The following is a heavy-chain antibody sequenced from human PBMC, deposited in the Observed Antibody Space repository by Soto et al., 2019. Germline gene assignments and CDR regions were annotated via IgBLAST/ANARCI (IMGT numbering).Heavy chain of an antibody. V-gene: IGHV4-59*01. D-gene: IGHD6-13*01. CDR3: TRGSSWYDVDWFDP. CDR2: FYNSGST. CDR1: GGSISSNY. J-gene: IGHJ5*02. Sequence: SETLSLTCTVSGGSISSNYWSWIRQPPGKGLEWIGYFYNSGSTNYNPSLKNQVTISVDTSKNQFSLKITSVTAADTAVYYCTRGSSWYDVDWFDPWGPGTLVTVSS.